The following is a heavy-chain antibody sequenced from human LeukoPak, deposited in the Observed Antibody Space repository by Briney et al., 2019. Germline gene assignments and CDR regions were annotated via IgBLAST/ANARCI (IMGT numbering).Heavy chain of an antibody. CDR2: IYSGGST. D-gene: IGHD2-15*01. J-gene: IGHJ4*02. Sequence: GSLRLSCAASGFTVSNSYMSWVRQAPGKGLEWVSVIYSGGSTYYANSVKGRFTISRDNSKNTLYLQMNSLRAEDTAVYYCAKDFGSNYYFDYWGQGTLVTVSS. CDR1: GFTVSNSY. CDR3: AKDFGSNYYFDY. V-gene: IGHV3-53*05.